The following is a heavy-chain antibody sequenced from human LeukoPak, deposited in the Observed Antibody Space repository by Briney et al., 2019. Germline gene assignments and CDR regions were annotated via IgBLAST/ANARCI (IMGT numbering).Heavy chain of an antibody. J-gene: IGHJ4*02. CDR3: AREGDGDHAALDY. V-gene: IGHV4-4*07. Sequence: PSETLSLTCNVSGGSISGYYWSWIRQPAGKGLQWIGRIYSSGSTNYNPSLKSRVTMSVDTSKNQISLRLSSVTAADTAVYYCAREGDGDHAALDYWGRGTLVTVSS. CDR1: GGSISGYY. CDR2: IYSSGST. D-gene: IGHD4-17*01.